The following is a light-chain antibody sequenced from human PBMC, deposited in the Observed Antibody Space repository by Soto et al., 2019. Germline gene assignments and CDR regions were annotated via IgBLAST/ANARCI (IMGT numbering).Light chain of an antibody. J-gene: IGLJ2*01. CDR3: AAWDDSLNGRL. Sequence: QSVLTQPPSASGTPGQRVTISCSGSSSNIGSNTVNWYQQLPGTAPKLLIYNNNQRPSGVPDRFSGSKSGTSASLAISGLQSEDEADYYCAAWDDSLNGRLFGGGTKLTVL. CDR1: SSNIGSNT. V-gene: IGLV1-44*01. CDR2: NNN.